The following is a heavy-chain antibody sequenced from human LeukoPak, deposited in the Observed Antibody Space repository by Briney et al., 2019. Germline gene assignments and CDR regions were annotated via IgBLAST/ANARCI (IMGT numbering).Heavy chain of an antibody. CDR1: GFTFTSFS. J-gene: IGHJ6*02. D-gene: IGHD2-2*01. Sequence: ASVNVSCKASGFTFTSFSVHWLRQAPGQRLEWMGWINAVNGHTKSSQKFQGRVTITRDTSANTAYMELSSLKSEDTAVYFCASGPSCYDCYSYGMDVWGQGTTVTVSS. V-gene: IGHV1-3*01. CDR3: ASGPSCYDCYSYGMDV. CDR2: INAVNGHT.